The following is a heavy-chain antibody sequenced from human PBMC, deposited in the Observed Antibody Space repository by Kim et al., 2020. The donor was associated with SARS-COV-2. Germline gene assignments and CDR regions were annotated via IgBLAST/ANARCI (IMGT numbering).Heavy chain of an antibody. Sequence: SETLSLTCTVSGGSINSGGYYWNWIRQHPGIGLEWIGHIYYTGNTYYSPSLKSRSTISVDTSKNQFSLNLTSVTAADTAVYYCARDRIGYPFDDWGQGTLVPVSS. V-gene: IGHV4-31*03. CDR3: ARDRIGYPFDD. D-gene: IGHD5-12*01. J-gene: IGHJ4*02. CDR2: IYYTGNT. CDR1: GGSINSGGYY.